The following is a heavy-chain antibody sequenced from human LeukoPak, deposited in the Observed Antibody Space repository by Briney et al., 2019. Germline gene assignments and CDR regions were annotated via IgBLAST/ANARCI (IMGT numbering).Heavy chain of an antibody. J-gene: IGHJ3*02. Sequence: PGGSLRLSCAASGFTFSSYSMNWVRQAQGKGLEWVSSISSSSSYIYYADSVKGRFTISRDNAKNSLYLQMNSLRAGDTAVYYCARVRYFDWFPDAFDIWGQGTMVTVSS. CDR3: ARVRYFDWFPDAFDI. CDR1: GFTFSSYS. D-gene: IGHD3-9*01. V-gene: IGHV3-21*01. CDR2: ISSSSSYI.